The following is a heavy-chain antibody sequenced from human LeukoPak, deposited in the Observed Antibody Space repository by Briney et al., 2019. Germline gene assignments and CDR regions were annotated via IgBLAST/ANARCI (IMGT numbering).Heavy chain of an antibody. J-gene: IGHJ4*02. V-gene: IGHV3-7*01. CDR1: GFTFSSYW. Sequence: GGSLRLSCAASGFTFSSYWMSWVRQAPGKGLEWVANIKQDGSEKYYVDSVKGRFTISRDNAKNSLYLQMNSLRAEDTAVYYCARVSLGEYVVPLYYFDYWGQGTLVTVSS. D-gene: IGHD2-2*01. CDR3: ARVSLGEYVVPLYYFDY. CDR2: IKQDGSEK.